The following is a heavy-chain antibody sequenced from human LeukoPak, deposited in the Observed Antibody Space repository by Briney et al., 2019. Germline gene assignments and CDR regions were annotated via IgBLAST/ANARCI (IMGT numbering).Heavy chain of an antibody. CDR2: IYTSGST. CDR3: ARGTTYYDSSGYYFYFDY. V-gene: IGHV4-4*07. CDR1: DGSISSYY. J-gene: IGHJ4*02. Sequence: PSETLSLTCTVSDGSISSYYWSWIRQPAGKGLEWIGRIYTSGSTNYNPSLKSRVTMSVDTSKNQFSLKLSSVTAADTAVYYCARGTTYYDSSGYYFYFDYWGQGTLVTVSS. D-gene: IGHD3-22*01.